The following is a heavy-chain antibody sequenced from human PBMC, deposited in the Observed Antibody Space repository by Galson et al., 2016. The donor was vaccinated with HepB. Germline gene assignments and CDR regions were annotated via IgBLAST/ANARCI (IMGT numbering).Heavy chain of an antibody. D-gene: IGHD3-16*01. CDR2: VSAYNGKT. CDR3: SRRGNTFWGVYAHGGDYAFDI. CDR1: GYTFTSYY. J-gene: IGHJ3*02. V-gene: IGHV1-18*04. Sequence: SVKVSCKASGYTFTSYYINWVRQAPGQGLEWMGWVSAYNGKTTYAENLQGRVTMTTDTSTSTDYMELRSLTSADTAVYYCSRRGNTFWGVYAHGGDYAFDIWGQGTMVTVSS.